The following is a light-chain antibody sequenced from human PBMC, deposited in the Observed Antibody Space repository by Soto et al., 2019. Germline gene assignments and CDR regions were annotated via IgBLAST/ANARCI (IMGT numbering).Light chain of an antibody. J-gene: IGLJ3*02. Sequence: QSVLTQPASVSGSPGQSITISFTGASSAVSWCQHHPGKAPQLIIYEDNKRPSRVSNRFSGSKSGNTASLTITGLQAEDEATYCISDDGMMFGGGSNVTVL. CDR3: SDDGMM. CDR1: SSAV. CDR2: EDN. V-gene: IGLV2-23*01.